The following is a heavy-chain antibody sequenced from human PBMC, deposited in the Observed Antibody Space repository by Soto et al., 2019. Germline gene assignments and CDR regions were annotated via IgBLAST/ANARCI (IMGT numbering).Heavy chain of an antibody. CDR1: GYRFISYW. Sequence: GESLKISCKGSGYRFISYWIGWMRQMPGKGLEWMGIIYPGDSDTRYSPSFQGQVTISADKSISTAYLQWSSLKASDTAMYYCATNYGSGSSQFDPWGQGTLVTVSS. D-gene: IGHD3-10*01. V-gene: IGHV5-51*01. CDR2: IYPGDSDT. CDR3: ATNYGSGSSQFDP. J-gene: IGHJ5*02.